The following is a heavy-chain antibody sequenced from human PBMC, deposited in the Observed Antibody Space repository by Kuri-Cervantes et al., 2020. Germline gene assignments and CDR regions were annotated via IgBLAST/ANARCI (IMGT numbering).Heavy chain of an antibody. CDR2: IFYRGST. Sequence: GSLRLSCTVSGASISSYYWTWIRQPPGKGLQWIAYIFYRGSTNYNPSLKSRVTISVDTSKNQFSLKLSSVTAADTAVYYCARTYYYDSSGYYPGGFDYWGQGTLVTVSS. CDR1: GASISSYY. D-gene: IGHD3-22*01. CDR3: ARTYYYDSSGYYPGGFDY. V-gene: IGHV4-59*08. J-gene: IGHJ4*02.